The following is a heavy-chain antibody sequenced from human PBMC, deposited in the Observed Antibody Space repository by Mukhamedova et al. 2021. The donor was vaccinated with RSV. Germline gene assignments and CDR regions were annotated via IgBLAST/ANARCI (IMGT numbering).Heavy chain of an antibody. CDR3: ARGFLRVRGYFDY. Sequence: GQGLEWMGIINPSGGSTSYAQKFQGRVTMTRDTSTSTVYMELSSLSSEDTAVYYCARGFLRVRGYFDYWGQGTLVTVSS. D-gene: IGHD5-12*01. CDR2: INPSGGST. V-gene: IGHV1-46*01. J-gene: IGHJ4*02.